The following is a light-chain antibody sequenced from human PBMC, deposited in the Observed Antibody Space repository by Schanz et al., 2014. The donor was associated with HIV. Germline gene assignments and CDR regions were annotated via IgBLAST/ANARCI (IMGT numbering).Light chain of an antibody. V-gene: IGKV3-20*01. J-gene: IGKJ1*01. CDR2: GAS. CDR3: QQYGSSPL. CDR1: QSVSSN. Sequence: EIVMTQSPASLSVSPGEGATLSCRASQSVSSNFAWFQQKPGQAPRLLIYGASSRATGIPDRFSGSGSGTDFTLTISRLEPEDFAVYYCQQYGSSPLFGQGTKVEIK.